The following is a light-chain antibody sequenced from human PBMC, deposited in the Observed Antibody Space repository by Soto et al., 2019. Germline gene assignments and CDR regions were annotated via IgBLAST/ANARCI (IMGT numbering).Light chain of an antibody. CDR1: QSVSSN. CDR2: GAS. V-gene: IGKV3-11*01. J-gene: IGKJ5*01. Sequence: EIVMTQSPATLSLSPGERATLSCSASQSVSSNVAWYQQIPGQTPRLLIYGASTRATGIPVRFSGSGSGTDFTLTISSLEPEDFAVYYCQQRRKWPPITFGQGTRLEIK. CDR3: QQRRKWPPIT.